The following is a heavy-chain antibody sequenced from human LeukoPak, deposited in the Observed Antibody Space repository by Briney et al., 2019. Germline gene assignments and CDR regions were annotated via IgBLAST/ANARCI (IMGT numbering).Heavy chain of an antibody. CDR2: IHTSGST. J-gene: IGHJ4*02. CDR1: GGSISSYY. Sequence: PSETLSLTCTVSGGSISSYYWSLIRQPAGKGLQWIGRIHTSGSTDYNPSLGSRVTMSVDTSKNQFSLKLSSVTAADTAVYYCAREGSMTARPFVSIDYWGQGTLVTVSS. V-gene: IGHV4-4*07. D-gene: IGHD6-6*01. CDR3: AREGSMTARPFVSIDY.